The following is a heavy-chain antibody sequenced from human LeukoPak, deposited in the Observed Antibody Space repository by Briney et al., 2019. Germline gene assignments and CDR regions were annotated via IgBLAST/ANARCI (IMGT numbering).Heavy chain of an antibody. CDR3: ARGTKFSTFDIVVVPFDY. J-gene: IGHJ4*02. Sequence: ASVKVSCKASGYTFTGYYIHWVRQAPGQGLEWMGWINPNSGGTNCAQKFQGRVTMTRDTSISTAYMELSRLRSDDTAVYYCARGTKFSTFDIVVVPFDYWGQGALVTVSS. CDR2: INPNSGGT. D-gene: IGHD2-2*01. CDR1: GYTFTGYY. V-gene: IGHV1-2*02.